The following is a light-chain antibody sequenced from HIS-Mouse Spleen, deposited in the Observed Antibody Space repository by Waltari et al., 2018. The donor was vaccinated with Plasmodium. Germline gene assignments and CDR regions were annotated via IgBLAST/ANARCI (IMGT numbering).Light chain of an antibody. CDR3: QAWDSSTVV. V-gene: IGLV3-1*01. Sequence: SYELTQPPSVSVSPGQTASITCSGDKLGYNYACWYQQKPGQSPVLVIYQDSKRPSGIPGRFSGSNSGNTATLTISGTQAMDEADYYCQAWDSSTVVFGGGTKLTV. CDR2: QDS. CDR1: KLGYNY. J-gene: IGLJ2*01.